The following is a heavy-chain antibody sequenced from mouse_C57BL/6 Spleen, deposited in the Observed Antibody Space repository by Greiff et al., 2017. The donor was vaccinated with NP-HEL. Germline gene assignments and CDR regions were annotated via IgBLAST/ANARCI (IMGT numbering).Heavy chain of an antibody. CDR3: TIHYYGSSPHAMDY. J-gene: IGHJ4*01. V-gene: IGHV1-15*01. CDR2: IDPETGGT. D-gene: IGHD1-1*01. Sequence: QVHVKQSGAELVRPGASVTLSCKASGYTFTDYEMHWVKQTPVHGLEWIGAIDPETGGTAYNQKFKGKAILTADKSSSTAYMELRSLTSEDSAVYYCTIHYYGSSPHAMDYWGQGTSVTVSS. CDR1: GYTFTDYE.